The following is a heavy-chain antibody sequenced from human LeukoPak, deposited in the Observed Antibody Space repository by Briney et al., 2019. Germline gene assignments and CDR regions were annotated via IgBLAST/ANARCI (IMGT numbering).Heavy chain of an antibody. V-gene: IGHV3-30-3*01. D-gene: IGHD3-10*01. CDR2: ISNDGNSK. CDR1: GFTLSENN. CDR3: ARDSSDYGSGSYADY. J-gene: IGHJ4*02. Sequence: PGGSLRLSCAASGFTLSENNVHWVRQAPGKGLEWVALISNDGNSKDYADSVKGRFTLSGDNSKTTVYLQMNSLRAEDTAVYYCARDSSDYGSGSYADYWGQGTLVTVSS.